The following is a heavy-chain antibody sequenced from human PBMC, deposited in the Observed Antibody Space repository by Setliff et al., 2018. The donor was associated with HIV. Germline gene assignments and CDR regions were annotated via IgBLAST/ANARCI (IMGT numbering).Heavy chain of an antibody. D-gene: IGHD4-17*01. CDR2: ISAYNGNT. V-gene: IGHV1-18*01. Sequence: GASVKVSCKASGYTFTNFGIGWVRQAPGQGLEWMGWISAYNGNTNYAQKPQGRVTMTTDTSTNTAYMELRSLRSDDTAVYYRAGGYGAFDIWGQGTMVTVSS. J-gene: IGHJ3*02. CDR1: GYTFTNFG. CDR3: AGGYGAFDI.